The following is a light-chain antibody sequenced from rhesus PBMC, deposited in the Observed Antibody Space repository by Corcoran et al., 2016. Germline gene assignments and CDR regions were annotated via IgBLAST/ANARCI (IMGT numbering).Light chain of an antibody. CDR1: QSISSW. Sequence: DIQMTQSPSSLSASVGDTVTITCRASQSISSWLAWYQQKPGKPPNPLIYKASTLQSGVPSSFSGSGSVTDFTLTISSLQSEDFASYYCQQYSSSLTFGGGTKVEIK. CDR3: QQYSSSLT. V-gene: IGKV1-22*01. J-gene: IGKJ4*01. CDR2: KAS.